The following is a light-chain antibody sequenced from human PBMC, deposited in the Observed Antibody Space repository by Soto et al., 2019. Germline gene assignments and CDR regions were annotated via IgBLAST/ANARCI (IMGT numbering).Light chain of an antibody. CDR1: QSIRSW. CDR2: DAS. J-gene: IGKJ2*01. V-gene: IGKV1-5*01. Sequence: DIQMTQSPSTLSASVGDRVTITCRASQSIRSWLAWYQQKPGEAPKLLIYDASSLESGVPSRFSGSGSGTEFTLAISSLQPADFATYYCQHYNSYPYTFGQGTKLEIK. CDR3: QHYNSYPYT.